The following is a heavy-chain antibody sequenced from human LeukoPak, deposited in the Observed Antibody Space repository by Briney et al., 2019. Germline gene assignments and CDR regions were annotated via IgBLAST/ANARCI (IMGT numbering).Heavy chain of an antibody. Sequence: PSETLSLTCAVYGGSFSGYYWSWIRQPPGKGLEWIGEINHSRSTNYNPSLKSRVTISVDTSKNQFSLKLSSVTAADTAVYYCAGQYCSSTSCYVDYWGQGTLVTVSS. D-gene: IGHD2-2*01. CDR1: GGSFSGYY. CDR3: AGQYCSSTSCYVDY. J-gene: IGHJ4*02. V-gene: IGHV4-34*01. CDR2: INHSRST.